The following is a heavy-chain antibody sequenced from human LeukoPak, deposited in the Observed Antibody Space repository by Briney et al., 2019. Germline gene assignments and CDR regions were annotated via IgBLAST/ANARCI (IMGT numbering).Heavy chain of an antibody. V-gene: IGHV4-34*01. CDR2: INHSGST. Sequence: SSETLSLTCAVYGGSFSGYYWSWIRQPPGKGLEWIGEINHSGSTNYNPSLKSRVTISVDTSKHQFSLKLSSVTAEDTAVYYCARHRITMVRGPNIWFDPWGQGTLATVSS. D-gene: IGHD3-10*01. CDR3: ARHRITMVRGPNIWFDP. J-gene: IGHJ5*02. CDR1: GGSFSGYY.